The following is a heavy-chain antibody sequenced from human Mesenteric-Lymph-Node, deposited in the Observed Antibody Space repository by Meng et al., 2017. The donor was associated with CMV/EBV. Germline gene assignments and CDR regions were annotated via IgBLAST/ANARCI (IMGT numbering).Heavy chain of an antibody. D-gene: IGHD2-2*01. CDR3: ARAPLVVPASMRIYPLDY. Sequence: ASVKVSCKTSGYTFTGYYIHWVRQAPGQGLEWLGWINPYTDDAKYAQKFQGRVTITRDTSISTAYVELNRLTSDDTAMYYCARAPLVVPASMRIYPLDYWGHGTLVTVSS. CDR1: GYTFTGYY. V-gene: IGHV1-2*02. J-gene: IGHJ4*01. CDR2: INPYTDDA.